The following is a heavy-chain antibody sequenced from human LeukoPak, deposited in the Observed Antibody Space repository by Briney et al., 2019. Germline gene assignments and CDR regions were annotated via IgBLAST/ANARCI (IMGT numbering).Heavy chain of an antibody. CDR2: ISSNGGST. CDR1: GFTFSSYA. D-gene: IGHD3-22*01. Sequence: GGSLRLSCSASGFTFSSYAMHWVRQAPGKGLEYVSAISSNGGSTYYADSVKGRFTISRDNSKNTLYLQMNSLRAEDTAVYYCARDWNYYDNYLYWFDPWGQGTLVTVSS. J-gene: IGHJ5*02. V-gene: IGHV3-64*04. CDR3: ARDWNYYDNYLYWFDP.